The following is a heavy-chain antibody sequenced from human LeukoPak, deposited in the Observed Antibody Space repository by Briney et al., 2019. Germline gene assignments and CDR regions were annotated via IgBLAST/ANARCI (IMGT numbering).Heavy chain of an antibody. D-gene: IGHD6-13*01. CDR3: ILGDSSSWYYYYGMGV. Sequence: ASVKVSCKASGYTFTSYDINWVRQATGQGLEWMGWMNPNSGNTGYAQKFQGRVTMTRNTSISTAYMELSSLRSEDTAVYYCILGDSSSWYYYYGMGVWGQGTTVTVSS. V-gene: IGHV1-8*01. CDR1: GYTFTSYD. CDR2: MNPNSGNT. J-gene: IGHJ6*02.